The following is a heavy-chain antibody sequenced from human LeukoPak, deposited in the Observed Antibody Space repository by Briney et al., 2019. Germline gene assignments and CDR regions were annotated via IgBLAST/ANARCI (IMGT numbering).Heavy chain of an antibody. CDR2: ISGSGHDI. D-gene: IGHD6-6*01. J-gene: IGHJ5*01. CDR3: TRDPRHFDS. V-gene: IGHV3-11*04. Sequence: GGSLRLSCAASGFTFSDYYMTWVRQAAGKGGEWVAYISGSGHDINYSDSVKGRFTISRDNAKNSLYLQMSSLRVEDTAVYYCTRDPRHFDSCGQGTLVTVSS. CDR1: GFTFSDYY.